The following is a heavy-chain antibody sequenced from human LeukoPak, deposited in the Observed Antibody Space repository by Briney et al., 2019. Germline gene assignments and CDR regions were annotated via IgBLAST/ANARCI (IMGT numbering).Heavy chain of an antibody. CDR1: GGSISSGSYY. CDR3: ARTTDYDILPDY. Sequence: PSQTLSLTCTVCGGSISSGSYYWSWIRQPAGKGLEWIGRIYTSGSTNYNPSLKSRVTISVDTSKNQFSLNLSSVTAADTAVYYCARTTDYDILPDYWGQGTLVTVSS. V-gene: IGHV4-61*02. D-gene: IGHD3-9*01. CDR2: IYTSGST. J-gene: IGHJ4*02.